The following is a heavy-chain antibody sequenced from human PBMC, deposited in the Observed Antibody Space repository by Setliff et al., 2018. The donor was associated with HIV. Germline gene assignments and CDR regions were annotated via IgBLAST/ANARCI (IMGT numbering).Heavy chain of an antibody. CDR1: GFSLSTSGVG. D-gene: IGHD4-4*01. V-gene: IGHV2-5*02. CDR2: IYWDDDK. CDR3: AHRHTVTTSIDAFDI. J-gene: IGHJ3*02. Sequence: SGPTLVNPTQTLTLTCDFSGFSLSTSGVGVGWIRQPPGKALEWLALIYWDDDKRYSPSLQSRLTVTKDTSKNQVVLTMTNLDPVDTATYYCAHRHTVTTSIDAFDIWGQGTMVTVSS.